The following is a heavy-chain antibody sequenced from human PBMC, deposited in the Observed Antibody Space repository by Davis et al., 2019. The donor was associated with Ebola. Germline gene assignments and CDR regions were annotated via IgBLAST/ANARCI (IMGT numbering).Heavy chain of an antibody. Sequence: GESLKISCVASGFPFSSYSMNWVRQAPGKGLVWVSRINSDGSSTSYADSVKGRFTISRDNAKNSLYLQMNSLRAEDTAVYYCARDRPTFDDFWSGYFGYWGQGTLVTVSS. CDR2: INSDGSST. J-gene: IGHJ4*02. V-gene: IGHV3-74*01. CDR3: ARDRPTFDDFWSGYFGY. D-gene: IGHD3-3*01. CDR1: GFPFSSYS.